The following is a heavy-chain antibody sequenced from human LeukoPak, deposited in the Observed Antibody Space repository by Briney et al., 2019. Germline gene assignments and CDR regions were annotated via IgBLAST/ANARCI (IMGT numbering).Heavy chain of an antibody. D-gene: IGHD3-10*01. V-gene: IGHV1-46*01. CDR2: INPSGGST. CDR1: GYTFTSYY. CDR3: ARGLMVREVRGVNLCDH. J-gene: IGHJ5*02. Sequence: ASVKVSCKASGYTFTSYYMHWVRQAPGQGLEWMGIINPSGGSTSYAQKFQGRVTMTRDTSTSTVYMELSSLRSEDTAVYYCARGLMVREVRGVNLCDHWGQGTLVTVSS.